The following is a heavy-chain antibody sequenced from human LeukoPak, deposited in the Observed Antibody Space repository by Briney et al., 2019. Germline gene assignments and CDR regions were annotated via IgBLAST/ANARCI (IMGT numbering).Heavy chain of an antibody. D-gene: IGHD4-17*01. Sequence: EASVTVSFTASGYTFTSYDINWVRQAPGQGLEWVGWMNPNSGNTGYAQKFQGRVTMTRNTSISTAYMELSSLRSEDTAVYYCARGWAYGVDAFDIWGQGTMVTVSS. CDR2: MNPNSGNT. J-gene: IGHJ3*02. V-gene: IGHV1-8*01. CDR3: ARGWAYGVDAFDI. CDR1: GYTFTSYD.